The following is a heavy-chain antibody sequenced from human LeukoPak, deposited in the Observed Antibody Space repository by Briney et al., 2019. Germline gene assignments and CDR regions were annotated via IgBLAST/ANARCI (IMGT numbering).Heavy chain of an antibody. Sequence: ASVTVSCKASGYTFTGYYMHWVRQAPGQGLEWMGWINPNSGGTNYAQKFQGRVTMTRDTSISTAYMELSRLRSDDTAVYYCASPIRYSSGWYGYWGQGTLVTVSS. D-gene: IGHD6-19*01. J-gene: IGHJ4*02. CDR2: INPNSGGT. CDR1: GYTFTGYY. V-gene: IGHV1-2*02. CDR3: ASPIRYSSGWYGY.